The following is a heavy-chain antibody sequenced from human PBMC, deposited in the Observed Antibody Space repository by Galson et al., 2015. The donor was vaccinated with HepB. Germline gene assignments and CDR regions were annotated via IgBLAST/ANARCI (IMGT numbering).Heavy chain of an antibody. Sequence: SVKVSCKASGYTFTSYGISWVRQAPGQGLEWMGWISAYNGNTNYAQKLQGRVTMTTDTSTSTAYMELRSLRSDDTAVYYCARGKGLLWFGDGEGLSPPFDYWGQGTLVTVSS. V-gene: IGHV1-18*04. CDR3: ARGKGLLWFGDGEGLSPPFDY. J-gene: IGHJ4*02. D-gene: IGHD3-10*01. CDR2: ISAYNGNT. CDR1: GYTFTSYG.